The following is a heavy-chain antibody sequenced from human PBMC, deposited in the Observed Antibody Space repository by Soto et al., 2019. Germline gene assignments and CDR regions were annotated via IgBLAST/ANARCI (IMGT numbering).Heavy chain of an antibody. CDR1: GYTFTSYA. Sequence: GASVKVSCKASGYTFTSYAMHWVRQAPGQGLEWMGWISAYNGKTNYAQKVQGRVTMTTDTSTSTAYMELRSLRSDDTAVYYCARDLGWFGELHWFDPWGQGTLVTVSS. CDR3: ARDLGWFGELHWFDP. J-gene: IGHJ5*02. D-gene: IGHD3-10*01. V-gene: IGHV1-18*01. CDR2: ISAYNGKT.